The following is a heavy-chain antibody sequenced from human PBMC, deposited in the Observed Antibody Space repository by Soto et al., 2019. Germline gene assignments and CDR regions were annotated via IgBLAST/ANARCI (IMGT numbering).Heavy chain of an antibody. J-gene: IGHJ5*02. D-gene: IGHD3-10*01. Sequence: PGGSLRLSCAASGFTFSSYSMNWVRQAPGKGLGWVSYISSSSSTIYYADSVKGRFTISRDNAKNTLYLQMNSLRAEDTAVYYCPREGHGDWFDPWGQGTLVTVSS. CDR2: ISSSSSTI. CDR1: GFTFSSYS. CDR3: PREGHGDWFDP. V-gene: IGHV3-48*01.